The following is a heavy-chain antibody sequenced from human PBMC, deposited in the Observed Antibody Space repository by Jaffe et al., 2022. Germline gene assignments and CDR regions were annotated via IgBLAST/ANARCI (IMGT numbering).Heavy chain of an antibody. CDR3: ARQEVVVAAMDYYYYMDV. CDR1: GFTFSSYS. V-gene: IGHV3-48*01. CDR2: ISSSSSTI. D-gene: IGHD2-15*01. Sequence: EVQLVESGGGLVQPGGSLRLSCAASGFTFSSYSMNWVRQAPGKGLEWVSYISSSSSTIYYADSVKGRFTISRDNAKNSLYLQMNSLRAEDTAVYYCARQEVVVAAMDYYYYMDVWGKGTTVTVSS. J-gene: IGHJ6*03.